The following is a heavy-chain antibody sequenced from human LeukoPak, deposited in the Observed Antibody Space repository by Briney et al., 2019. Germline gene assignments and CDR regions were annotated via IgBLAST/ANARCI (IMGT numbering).Heavy chain of an antibody. V-gene: IGHV1-46*01. J-gene: IGHJ3*02. CDR2: INPSGGSP. D-gene: IGHD1-26*01. CDR1: GYTFTNYY. Sequence: ASVKVSCKASGYTFTNYYIHWVRQAPGQGLEWMGIINPSGGSPTYAQKFQGRVTMTRDTSTSTVYMELSSLRSDDTTVYYCARDGKSHDFDIWGQGTMVTVSS. CDR3: ARDGKSHDFDI.